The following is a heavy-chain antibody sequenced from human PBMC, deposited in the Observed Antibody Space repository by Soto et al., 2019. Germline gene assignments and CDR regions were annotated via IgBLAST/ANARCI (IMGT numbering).Heavy chain of an antibody. CDR1: GFTFSSYE. CDR2: ISSSGSTI. J-gene: IGHJ4*02. Sequence: EVQLVESGGGLVQPGGSLRLSCAASGFTFSSYEMDWVRQAPGKGLEWVSYISSSGSTIYYADSVKGRFTISRDNAKNSLYLQVNSLRAEDTAVYYCAREMYGYSYGPYFDYWGQGTLVTVSS. CDR3: AREMYGYSYGPYFDY. V-gene: IGHV3-48*03. D-gene: IGHD5-18*01.